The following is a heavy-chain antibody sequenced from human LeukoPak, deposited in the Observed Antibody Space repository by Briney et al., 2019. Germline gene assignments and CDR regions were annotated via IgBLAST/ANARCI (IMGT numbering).Heavy chain of an antibody. J-gene: IGHJ6*04. CDR2: ISWNSGSI. CDR1: GFTFDDYA. Sequence: QPGGSLRLSCAASGFTFDDYAMHWVRQAPGEGLEWVSGISWNSGSIGYADSVKGRFTISRDNAKNSLYLQMNSLRAEDTAVYYCAELGITMIGGVWGKGTTVTISS. D-gene: IGHD3-10*02. V-gene: IGHV3-9*01. CDR3: AELGITMIGGV.